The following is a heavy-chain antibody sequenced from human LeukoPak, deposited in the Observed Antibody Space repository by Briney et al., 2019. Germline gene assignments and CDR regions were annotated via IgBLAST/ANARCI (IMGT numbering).Heavy chain of an antibody. CDR3: ASGVQLWFPSPDY. CDR2: IYHSGST. J-gene: IGHJ4*02. Sequence: SQTLSLTCTVSGGSISSGGYYWSWIRQPPGKGLEWIGYIYHSGSTYYNPSLKSRVTISVDRSKNQFSLKLSSVTAADTAVYYCASGVQLWFPSPDYWGQGTLVTVSS. V-gene: IGHV4-30-2*01. D-gene: IGHD5-18*01. CDR1: GGSISSGGYY.